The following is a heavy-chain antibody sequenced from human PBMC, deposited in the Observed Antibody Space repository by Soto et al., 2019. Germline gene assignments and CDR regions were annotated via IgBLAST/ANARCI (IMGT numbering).Heavy chain of an antibody. CDR2: IKYSGTT. D-gene: IGHD3-9*01. V-gene: IGHV4-31*03. CDR1: GASVGSGGYY. Sequence: QVQLQESGPGLVKASQTLSLTCTVSGASVGSGGYYWSWIRQVPGKGLEWIGYIKYSGTTHYSPSLKSRVNISFDKSKNQGCLNLRFVTGADTAVYFCARDVRDTGYSYWFDPWGQGSLVTVST. CDR3: ARDVRDTGYSYWFDP. J-gene: IGHJ5*02.